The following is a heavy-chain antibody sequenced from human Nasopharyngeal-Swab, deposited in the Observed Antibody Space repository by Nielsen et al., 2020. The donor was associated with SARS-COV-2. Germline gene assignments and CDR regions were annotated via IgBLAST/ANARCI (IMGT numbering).Heavy chain of an antibody. J-gene: IGHJ3*02. D-gene: IGHD1-26*01. CDR1: RFTFSSYG. V-gene: IGHV3-30*18. Sequence: GESLKISCAASRFTFSSYGMYWVRQAPGKGLEWVAVISYDGSNKYYADSVKGRFTISRDNSKNTLYLQMNSLRAEDTAVYYCAKPSSRSYYAVFYIWGQGTMVTVSS. CDR3: AKPSSRSYYAVFYI. CDR2: ISYDGSNK.